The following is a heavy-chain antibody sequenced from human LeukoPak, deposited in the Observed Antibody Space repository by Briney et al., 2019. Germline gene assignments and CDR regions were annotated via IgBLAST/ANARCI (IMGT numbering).Heavy chain of an antibody. Sequence: SETLSLTCSVSGGSINSYYWSWIRQPPGKGLEWIGYRYTSGSTNYNPSLKSRVTISVDTSKNQISLKLLSVTAEDTAAYYCARLTYSKRSYHFDSWDQGTLVTVSS. CDR1: GGSINSYY. D-gene: IGHD6-13*01. CDR3: ARLTYSKRSYHFDS. J-gene: IGHJ4*02. V-gene: IGHV4-4*09. CDR2: RYTSGST.